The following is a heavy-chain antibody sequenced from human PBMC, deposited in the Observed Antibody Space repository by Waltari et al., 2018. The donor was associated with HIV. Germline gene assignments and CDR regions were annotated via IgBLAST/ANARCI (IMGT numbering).Heavy chain of an antibody. J-gene: IGHJ4*02. D-gene: IGHD2-15*01. CDR3: ATGYCSGGSCYRIVELDY. CDR1: GGTFSSYA. Sequence: QVQLVQSGAEVKKPGSSVKVSCKASGGTFSSYAITWVRQAPGQGLEWMGGIIPIFGTANYAQKFQGRVTITADKSTSTAYMELSSLRSEDTAVYYCATGYCSGGSCYRIVELDYWGQGTLVTVSS. CDR2: IIPIFGTA. V-gene: IGHV1-69*06.